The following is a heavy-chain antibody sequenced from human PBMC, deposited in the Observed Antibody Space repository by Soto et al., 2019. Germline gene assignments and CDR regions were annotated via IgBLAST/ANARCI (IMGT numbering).Heavy chain of an antibody. CDR2: IKSKTDGGTT. J-gene: IGHJ4*02. D-gene: IGHD6-13*01. V-gene: IGHV3-15*01. CDR1: GFTFNNAW. CDR3: TTGLGQQELAFDY. Sequence: EVQLVESGGGLVKPGGSLRLSCTASGFTFNNAWLSWVRQAPGKGLEWVGRIKSKTDGGTTDYAAPVKGRFTISRGDSANMLYLQMNSLKTEDTAVYYCTTGLGQQELAFDYWGQGTLLTVSS.